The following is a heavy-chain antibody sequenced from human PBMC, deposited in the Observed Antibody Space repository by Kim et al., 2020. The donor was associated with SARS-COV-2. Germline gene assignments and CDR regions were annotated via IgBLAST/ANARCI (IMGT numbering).Heavy chain of an antibody. CDR3: ARELEGWFDP. J-gene: IGHJ5*02. D-gene: IGHD1-1*01. V-gene: IGHV4-31*02. Sequence: TSHNPSLQTRLTMTVDTYKTQFSLRLSSVTAADTAVYYCARELEGWFDPWGQGTLVTVSS. CDR2: T.